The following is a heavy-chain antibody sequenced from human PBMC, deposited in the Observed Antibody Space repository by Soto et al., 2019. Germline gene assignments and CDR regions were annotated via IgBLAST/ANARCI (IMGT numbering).Heavy chain of an antibody. Sequence: QVQLVESGGGVVQPGRSLRLSCAASGFTFSSYGMHWVRQAPGKGLEWVAVISYDGSNKYYADSVKGRFTISRDNSKNTLYLQMNSLRAEDTAVYYCAKGASGAYYFDYWGQGTLVTVSS. V-gene: IGHV3-30*18. D-gene: IGHD1-26*01. CDR2: ISYDGSNK. CDR3: AKGASGAYYFDY. CDR1: GFTFSSYG. J-gene: IGHJ4*02.